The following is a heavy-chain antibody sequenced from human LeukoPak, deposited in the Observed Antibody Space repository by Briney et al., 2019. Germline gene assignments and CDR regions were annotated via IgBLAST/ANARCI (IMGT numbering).Heavy chain of an antibody. CDR1: GFTFSSYW. J-gene: IGHJ4*02. D-gene: IGHD3-16*01. Sequence: GGSLRLSCAASGFTFSSYWMSWVRQAPGKGLEWVANIKQDGSEKYYVDSVKGRFTISRDNAKNSLYLQMSSLRVEDTAVYYCVRDGGWGGNDYWGQGALVTVSS. V-gene: IGHV3-7*01. CDR2: IKQDGSEK. CDR3: VRDGGWGGNDY.